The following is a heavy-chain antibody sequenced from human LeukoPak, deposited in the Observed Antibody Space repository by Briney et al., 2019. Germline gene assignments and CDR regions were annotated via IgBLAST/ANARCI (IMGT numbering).Heavy chain of an antibody. J-gene: IGHJ4*02. D-gene: IGHD6-19*01. CDR1: GGSFSGYY. CDR3: ARSGAQQWLVRY. Sequence: SETLSLTCAVYGGSFSGYYWSWIRQPPGKGPDLIGEINHSGSTNYNPSLKSRVTISVDTSKNQFSLKLSSVTAADTAVYYCARSGAQQWLVRYWGQGTLVTVSS. CDR2: INHSGST. V-gene: IGHV4-34*01.